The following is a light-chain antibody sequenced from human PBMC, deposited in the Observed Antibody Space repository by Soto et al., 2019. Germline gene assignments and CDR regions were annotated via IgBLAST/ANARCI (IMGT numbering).Light chain of an antibody. V-gene: IGLV2-18*02. J-gene: IGLJ1*01. Sequence: QSALTQPPSVSGSPGQSVTISCTGTSSDVGKYDRVSWYQQPPGTAPKLIIYEVTNRPSGVPARFSGSKSGNTALLTISGLQAEDEADYYCSSYTSTSRYVFGAGTKLTVL. CDR3: SSYTSTSRYV. CDR1: SSDVGKYDR. CDR2: EVT.